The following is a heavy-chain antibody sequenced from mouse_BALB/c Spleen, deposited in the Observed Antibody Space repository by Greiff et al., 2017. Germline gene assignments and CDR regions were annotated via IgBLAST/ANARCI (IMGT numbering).Heavy chain of an antibody. CDR3: ARDYGSSSWYFDV. J-gene: IGHJ1*01. CDR1: GFTFSSFG. D-gene: IGHD1-1*01. V-gene: IGHV5-17*02. CDR2: ISSGSSTI. Sequence: EVQGVESGGGLVQPGGSRKLSCAASGFTFSSFGMHWVRQAPEKGLEWVAYISSGSSTIYYADTVKGRFTISRDNPKNTLFLQMTSLRSEDTAMYYCARDYGSSSWYFDVWGAGTTVTVSS.